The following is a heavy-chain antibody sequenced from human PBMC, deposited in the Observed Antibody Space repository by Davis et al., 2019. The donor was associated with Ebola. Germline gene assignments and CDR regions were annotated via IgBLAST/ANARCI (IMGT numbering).Heavy chain of an antibody. Sequence: ASVKVSCKASGYTFTTYGVHWVRQAPGQALEWLGWINTGNGVTVYSQSLEGRLTLSGDTFANTAYMELSGLRSEDTAVYYCVRGATVLRFVRPLDIWGQGTMVTVSS. V-gene: IGHV1-3*04. CDR2: INTGNGVT. J-gene: IGHJ3*02. CDR1: GYTFTTYG. CDR3: VRGATVLRFVRPLDI. D-gene: IGHD3-3*01.